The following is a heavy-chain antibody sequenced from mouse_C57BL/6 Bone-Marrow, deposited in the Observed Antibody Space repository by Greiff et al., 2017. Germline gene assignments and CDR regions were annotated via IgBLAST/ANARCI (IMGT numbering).Heavy chain of an antibody. Sequence: VKLQQSGAELARPGASVKLSCKASGYTFTSYGISWVKQRTGQGLEWIGEIYPRSGNTYYNEKFKGKATLTADKSSSTAYMELRSLTSEDSAVYFCARIRITTVVEWYFDVWGTGTTVTVSS. J-gene: IGHJ1*03. V-gene: IGHV1-81*01. CDR1: GYTFTSYG. D-gene: IGHD1-1*01. CDR2: IYPRSGNT. CDR3: ARIRITTVVEWYFDV.